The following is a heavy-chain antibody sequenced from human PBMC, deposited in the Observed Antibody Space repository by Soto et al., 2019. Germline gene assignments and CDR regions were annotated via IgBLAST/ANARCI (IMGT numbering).Heavy chain of an antibody. J-gene: IGHJ4*02. CDR1: GFTFSSYD. D-gene: IGHD3-22*01. CDR2: IGTAGDT. CDR3: ARGSRYYYDSSGFPYYFDY. Sequence: GGSLRLSCAASGFTFSSYDMHWVRQATGKGLEWVSAIGTAGDTYYPGSVKGRFTISRENAKNSLYLQMNSLRAGDTAVYYCARGSRYYYDSSGFPYYFDYWGQGTLVTVSS. V-gene: IGHV3-13*01.